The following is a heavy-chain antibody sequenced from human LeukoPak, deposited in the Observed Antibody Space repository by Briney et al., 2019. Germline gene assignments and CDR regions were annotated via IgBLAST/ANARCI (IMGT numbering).Heavy chain of an antibody. CDR2: IRSKANSYAT. CDR3: VGEEQRWDSGSYYVWFDP. CDR1: GFTFSGSA. Sequence: PGGSLRLSCAASGFTFSGSAMHWVRQDSGKGLEWVGRIRSKANSYATAYAASVKGRFTISRDDSKNTAYLQMNSLKTEDTAVYYCVGEEQRWDSGSYYVWFDPWGQGTLVTVSS. V-gene: IGHV3-73*01. D-gene: IGHD1-26*01. J-gene: IGHJ5*02.